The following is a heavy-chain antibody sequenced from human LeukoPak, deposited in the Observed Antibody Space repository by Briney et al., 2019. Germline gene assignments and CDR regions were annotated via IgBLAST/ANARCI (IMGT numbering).Heavy chain of an antibody. CDR1: GFTFSNAW. D-gene: IGHD2-2*01. CDR3: TTDGVVVPAASYYYYYMDV. Sequence: GGSLRLSCAASGFTFSNAWMSWVRQAPGKGLEWVGRIKSKTDGGTTDYAAPVKGRFTISRDDSKNTLYLQMNSLKTEDTAVYYCTTDGVVVPAASYYYYYMDVWGKGTTVTVSS. V-gene: IGHV3-15*01. CDR2: IKSKTDGGTT. J-gene: IGHJ6*03.